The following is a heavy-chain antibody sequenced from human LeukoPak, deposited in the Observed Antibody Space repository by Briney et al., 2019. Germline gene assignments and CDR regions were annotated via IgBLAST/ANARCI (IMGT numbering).Heavy chain of an antibody. J-gene: IGHJ6*03. Sequence: AGGSLRLSCAASGFTFSSYGMHWVRQAPGKGLEWVAVIWYDGSNKYYADSVKGRFTISRDNSKDTLYLQMNSLRAEDTAVYYCARQAGRYYYMDVWGKGTTVTVSS. V-gene: IGHV3-33*01. CDR2: IWYDGSNK. CDR1: GFTFSSYG. CDR3: ARQAGRYYYMDV.